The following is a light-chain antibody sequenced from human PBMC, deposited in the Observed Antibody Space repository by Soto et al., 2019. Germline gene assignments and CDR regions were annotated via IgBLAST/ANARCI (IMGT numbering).Light chain of an antibody. CDR2: EVT. V-gene: IGLV2-14*01. CDR3: SSYTTSNTLFYV. CDR1: SSDVGNYDF. J-gene: IGLJ1*01. Sequence: QSVLTQPASVSGSPGQSITLSCTGTSSDVGNYDFVSWYQQHPGKAPKLIIYEVTNRPSGISNRFSGSKSGNTASLTISGIQSEDEAAYYCSSYTTSNTLFYVFGTGTKVTVL.